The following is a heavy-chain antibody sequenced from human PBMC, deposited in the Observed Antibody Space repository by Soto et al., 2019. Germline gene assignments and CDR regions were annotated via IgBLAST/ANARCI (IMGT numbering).Heavy chain of an antibody. CDR2: ISGSGGST. D-gene: IGHD1-7*01. V-gene: IGHV3-23*01. CDR3: AKDGYNWNYAFDI. J-gene: IGHJ3*02. Sequence: GGSLRLSCAASGFTFSSYAMSWVRQAPGKGMEWVAAISGSGGSTYYADSVKGRCTISRDNSKNTLYLQMNSLRAEDTAVYYCAKDGYNWNYAFDIWGQGTMVTVSS. CDR1: GFTFSSYA.